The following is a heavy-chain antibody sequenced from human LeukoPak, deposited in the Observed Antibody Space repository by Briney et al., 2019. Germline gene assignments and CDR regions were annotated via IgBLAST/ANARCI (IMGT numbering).Heavy chain of an antibody. J-gene: IGHJ5*02. D-gene: IGHD6-19*01. CDR1: GFTFSNYD. CDR3: AKDLSRAVAGLWFDT. Sequence: GGSLRLFCAASGFTFSNYDMSWVRQAPGKGLEWVSSISDSGGSTYYADSVKGRFTISRDNSKNTLYLQMTNLRAADTAVYYCAKDLSRAVAGLWFDTWGERSLVTVSS. V-gene: IGHV3-23*01. CDR2: ISDSGGST.